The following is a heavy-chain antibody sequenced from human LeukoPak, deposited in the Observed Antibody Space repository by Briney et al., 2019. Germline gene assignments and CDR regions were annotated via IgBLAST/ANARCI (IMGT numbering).Heavy chain of an antibody. D-gene: IGHD3-10*01. CDR2: ISAYNGNT. Sequence: GASVKVSCKASGYTFTSYGISWVRQAPGQGLEWMGWISAYNGNTNYAQKLQGRVTMTTDTSTSTAYMELRSLRSDDTAVYYCALVYYYGSGSYDGLIPYYYYGMDVRGQGTTVTVSS. V-gene: IGHV1-18*01. CDR3: ALVYYYGSGSYDGLIPYYYYGMDV. CDR1: GYTFTSYG. J-gene: IGHJ6*02.